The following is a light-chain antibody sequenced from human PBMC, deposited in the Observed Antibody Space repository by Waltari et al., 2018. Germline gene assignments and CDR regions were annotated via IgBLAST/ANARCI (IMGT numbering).Light chain of an antibody. CDR2: GAS. CDR1: QSISSQ. J-gene: IGKJ3*01. Sequence: EIVMTQYPATLSVSTGERDTLSCRASQSISSQLAWYQHKPGHAPRLLIYGASTSATGIPARFSGSGSGTEFTLTISSLQSEDFAVYFCQQYHESPPITFGPGTKVDIK. CDR3: QQYHESPPIT. V-gene: IGKV3-15*01.